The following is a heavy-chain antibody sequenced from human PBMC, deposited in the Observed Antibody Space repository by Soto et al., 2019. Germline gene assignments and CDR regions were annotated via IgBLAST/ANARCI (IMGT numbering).Heavy chain of an antibody. Sequence: GGSLRLSCAVSGFTFSAYWMHWVRQVPGKGLTWVSRISDDGSTATYADSVKGRFVISRDNAKNSLYLEMNTLRADDSGLYYCARGPRVSSTGTGAHWGRGTLVTVSA. J-gene: IGHJ4*02. D-gene: IGHD1-1*01. CDR1: GFTFSAYW. CDR3: ARGPRVSSTGTGAH. CDR2: ISDDGSTA. V-gene: IGHV3-74*01.